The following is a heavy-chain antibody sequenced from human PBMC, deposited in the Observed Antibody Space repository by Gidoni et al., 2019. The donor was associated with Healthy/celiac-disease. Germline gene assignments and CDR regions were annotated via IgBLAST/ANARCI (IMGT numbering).Heavy chain of an antibody. CDR2: IKQDGSEK. D-gene: IGHD5-12*01. CDR1: GFPFSSYW. CDR3: ARANLQGWLPDGYFDY. Sequence: EVQLVESGGGLVQPGGSLRLSCAASGFPFSSYWMSWVRQAPGKGLEWVANIKQDGSEKYYVDSVKGRFTISRDNAKNSLYLQMNSLRAEDTAVYYCARANLQGWLPDGYFDYWGQGTLVTVSS. V-gene: IGHV3-7*01. J-gene: IGHJ4*02.